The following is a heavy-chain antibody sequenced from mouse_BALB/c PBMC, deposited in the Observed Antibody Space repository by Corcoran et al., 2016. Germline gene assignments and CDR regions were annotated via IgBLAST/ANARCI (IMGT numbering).Heavy chain of an antibody. CDR1: GYTFSSYW. V-gene: IGHV1-9*01. Sequence: QVQLQQSGAELMKPGASVKISCKATGYTFSSYWIEWVKQRPGHGLEWIGEILPGSGSTNYNEKFKGKATFTADTSSNTAYMQLSSLTSEDSAVYYCARWGTAFAYWGQGTLVTVSA. J-gene: IGHJ3*01. CDR2: ILPGSGST. CDR3: ARWGTAFAY.